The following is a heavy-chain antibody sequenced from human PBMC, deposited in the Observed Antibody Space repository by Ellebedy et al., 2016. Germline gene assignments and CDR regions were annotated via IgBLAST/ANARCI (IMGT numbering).Heavy chain of an antibody. D-gene: IGHD1-14*01. CDR3: VRGNTIPGPEPLDY. V-gene: IGHV3-66*01. J-gene: IGHJ4*02. CDR1: GFSVSTNY. Sequence: GESLKISCAISGFSVSTNYLSWVRQAPGKGLEWVSVMYAGGTIHYADSVKGRFTISRDNSKNTLYLQMNSLRAEDTAVYYCVRGNTIPGPEPLDYWGQGTLITVSS. CDR2: MYAGGTI.